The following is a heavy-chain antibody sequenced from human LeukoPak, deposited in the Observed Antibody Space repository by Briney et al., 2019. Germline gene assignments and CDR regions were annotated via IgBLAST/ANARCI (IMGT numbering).Heavy chain of an antibody. Sequence: GGSLRLSCAASGFTVSSNYMSWVRQAPGKGLERVSVIYSGGSTYYADSVKGRFTISRDNSKNTLYLQMNSLRAEDTAVYYCAREYCGGDCYDYWGQGTLVTVSS. CDR1: GFTVSSNY. CDR3: AREYCGGDCYDY. V-gene: IGHV3-53*01. D-gene: IGHD2-21*01. CDR2: IYSGGST. J-gene: IGHJ4*02.